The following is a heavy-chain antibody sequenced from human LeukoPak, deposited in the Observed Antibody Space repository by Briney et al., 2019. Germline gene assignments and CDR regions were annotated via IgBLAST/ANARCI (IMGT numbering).Heavy chain of an antibody. J-gene: IGHJ3*02. D-gene: IGHD5-18*01. V-gene: IGHV1-69*05. CDR2: IIPIFGTA. Sequence: SVKVSCKASGGTFSSYAISWVRQAPGQGLEWMGGIIPIFGTANYAQKFQGRVTITTDESTSTAYMELSSLRSEDTAAYYCARDLSGYSYEGPWDAFDIWGQGTMVTVSS. CDR1: GGTFSSYA. CDR3: ARDLSGYSYEGPWDAFDI.